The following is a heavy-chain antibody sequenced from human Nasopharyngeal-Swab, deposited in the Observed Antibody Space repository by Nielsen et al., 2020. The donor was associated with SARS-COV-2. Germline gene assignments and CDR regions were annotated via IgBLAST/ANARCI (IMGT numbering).Heavy chain of an antibody. Sequence: GESLKISCAASGFTFSSYSMNWVRQAPGKGLEWVSYISSSSSTIYYADSMKGRFTISRDNAKNSLYLQMNSLRAEDTAVYYCAREVNGYYDYWGQGTLVTVSS. CDR3: AREVNGYYDY. CDR1: GFTFSSYS. D-gene: IGHD3-9*01. V-gene: IGHV3-48*04. CDR2: ISSSSSTI. J-gene: IGHJ4*02.